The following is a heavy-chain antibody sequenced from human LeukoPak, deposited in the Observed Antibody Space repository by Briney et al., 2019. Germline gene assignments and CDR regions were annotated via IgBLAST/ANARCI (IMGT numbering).Heavy chain of an antibody. Sequence: SETLSLTCTVSGGSISSSSYFWGWIRLPPGKGLECISTISYSVSTYYNPSLKSRVTISVATSKSQYSLKLNSVTAADTAVYCCARRPLNYYDSSGFLLTFFDYWGQGTLVTVSS. CDR3: ARRPLNYYDSSGFLLTFFDY. CDR1: GGSISSSSYF. D-gene: IGHD3-22*01. CDR2: ISYSVST. V-gene: IGHV4-39*01. J-gene: IGHJ4*02.